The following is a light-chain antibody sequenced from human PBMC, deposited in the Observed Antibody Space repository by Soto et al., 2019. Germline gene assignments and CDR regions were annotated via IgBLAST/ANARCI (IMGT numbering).Light chain of an antibody. V-gene: IGLV2-11*01. CDR1: ISDVGGYNY. Sequence: QSALTQPSSVSGSPGQSVTISCTGTISDVGGYNYVYWYQQHPGKAPKLMIYDVSKRPSGVPDRFSGSKSGNTASLTISGLQAEDEADYYCCSYAGSYSYVFGTGTKLTVL. J-gene: IGLJ1*01. CDR3: CSYAGSYSYV. CDR2: DVS.